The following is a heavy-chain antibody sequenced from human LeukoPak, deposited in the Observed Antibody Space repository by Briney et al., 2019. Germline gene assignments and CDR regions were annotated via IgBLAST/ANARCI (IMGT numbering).Heavy chain of an antibody. D-gene: IGHD1-26*01. J-gene: IGHJ4*02. Sequence: GGSLRLSCEASGFTFSGYAMSWVRQAPGKGLEWVSSINAFGARTYYADSVKGRFTISRDNAKNTLYLQMNSLRADDTAVYACARGIEWAFDYWAQGTLVTVSS. CDR2: INAFGART. CDR3: ARGIEWAFDY. CDR1: GFTFSGYA. V-gene: IGHV3-23*01.